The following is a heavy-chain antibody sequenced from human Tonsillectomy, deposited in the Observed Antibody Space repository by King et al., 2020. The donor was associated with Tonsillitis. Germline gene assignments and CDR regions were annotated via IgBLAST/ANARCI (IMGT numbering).Heavy chain of an antibody. CDR1: EFIFNNAW. J-gene: IGHJ4*02. CDR2: IKSKTDGGTT. CDR3: TPGATERSY. D-gene: IGHD1-26*01. Sequence: QLVQSGGGLVKPGGSLRLSCAASEFIFNNAWISWVRQAPGRGLEWVGRIKSKTDGGTTDYAAPVKGRFTISRDDSKNTLYLQMNSLKTEDTAVYYCTPGATERSYWGQGTLVTVSS. V-gene: IGHV3-15*01.